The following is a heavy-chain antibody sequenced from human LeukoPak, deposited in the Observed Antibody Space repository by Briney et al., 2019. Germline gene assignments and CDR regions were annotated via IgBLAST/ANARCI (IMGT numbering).Heavy chain of an antibody. CDR3: ARQGGDSSGWYKFRYYYYYMDV. CDR2: IYPGDSDT. J-gene: IGHJ6*03. Sequence: GESLKISCKGSGYSFTSYWIGWVRQMPGKGLEWMGIIYPGDSDTRYSPSFQGQVTISADKSISTAYLQWSSLKASDTAMYYCARQGGDSSGWYKFRYYYYYMDVWGKGTTVTVSS. V-gene: IGHV5-51*01. CDR1: GYSFTSYW. D-gene: IGHD6-19*01.